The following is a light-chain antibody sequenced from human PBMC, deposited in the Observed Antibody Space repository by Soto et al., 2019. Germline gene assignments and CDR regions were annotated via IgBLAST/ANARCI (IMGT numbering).Light chain of an antibody. CDR1: SSDVGAYNF. V-gene: IGLV2-14*03. CDR3: SSYTTSSTQV. Sequence: QSALTQPASVSGSPGQSITISCTGSSSDVGAYNFVSWYQQHPGKAPKLMIYDVTNRPSGVSKRFSGSKSDNTASLTISGLQAEDEADYYCSSYTTSSTQVFGGGTKLSVL. J-gene: IGLJ2*01. CDR2: DVT.